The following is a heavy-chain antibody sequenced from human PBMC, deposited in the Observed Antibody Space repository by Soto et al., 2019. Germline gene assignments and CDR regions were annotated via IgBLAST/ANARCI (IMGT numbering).Heavy chain of an antibody. Sequence: SETLSLNCTFSGGSISSSSYYWGWIRQPPGKLLEWIGSIYYSGSTYYNPSLKSRVTISVDTSKNQFSLKLSSVTAADTAVYYCARARGYDFWSGYWDYYYYYGMDVWGQGTTVTVSS. D-gene: IGHD3-3*01. CDR1: GGSISSSSYY. CDR3: ARARGYDFWSGYWDYYYYYGMDV. V-gene: IGHV4-39*01. CDR2: IYYSGST. J-gene: IGHJ6*02.